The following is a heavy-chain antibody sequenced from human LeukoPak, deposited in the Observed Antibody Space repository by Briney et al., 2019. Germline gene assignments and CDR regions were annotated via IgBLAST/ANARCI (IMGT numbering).Heavy chain of an antibody. CDR1: GFTVNRKS. Sequence: GGSLRLSCAASGFTVNRKSMTWVRQAPGKGLEGVSFIYTGGNTYYADSVEGRFTVSRDNSKNTLYLQMNSLRDEDTTVYRCAGGDGGDYPYFDYWGPGTLVTVSS. V-gene: IGHV3-66*02. CDR2: IYTGGNT. D-gene: IGHD4-17*01. J-gene: IGHJ4*02. CDR3: AGGDGGDYPYFDY.